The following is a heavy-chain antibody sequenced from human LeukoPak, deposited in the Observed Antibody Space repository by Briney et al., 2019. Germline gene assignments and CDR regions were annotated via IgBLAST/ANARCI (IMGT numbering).Heavy chain of an antibody. D-gene: IGHD3-22*01. Sequence: RGSLRLSCAASAFTFSNYAMSWVRQAPGKGLEWVSTISGGGDSTYSTGSVKGRFTISRDNSKNTLYLQMNSLRAEDTALYYCAKVRYYDSSGHHYYFDYWGQGTLVTVSS. CDR1: AFTFSNYA. CDR2: ISGGGDST. CDR3: AKVRYYDSSGHHYYFDY. V-gene: IGHV3-23*01. J-gene: IGHJ4*02.